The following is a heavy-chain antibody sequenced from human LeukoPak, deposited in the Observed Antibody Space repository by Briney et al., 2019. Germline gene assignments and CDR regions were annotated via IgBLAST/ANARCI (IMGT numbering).Heavy chain of an antibody. J-gene: IGHJ4*02. Sequence: GGSLRLSCAASGFTFSSYAMSWVSQAPGKGLEWVANIKQDGSEKYYVDSVKGRFTISRDNAKNSLYLQMNSLRAEDTAVYYCAREKELPFDYWGQGTLVTVSS. CDR1: GFTFSSYA. V-gene: IGHV3-7*01. CDR3: AREKELPFDY. CDR2: IKQDGSEK. D-gene: IGHD3-10*01.